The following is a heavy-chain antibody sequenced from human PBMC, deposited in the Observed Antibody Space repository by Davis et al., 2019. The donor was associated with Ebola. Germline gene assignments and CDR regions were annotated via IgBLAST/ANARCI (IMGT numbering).Heavy chain of an antibody. Sequence: GESLKISCAASGFTFSSYSMNWVRQAPGKGLEWVSSISSSSSYIYYADSVKGRFTISRDNAKNSLYLQMNSLRAEDTAVYYYARVGSSTSLDYWGQGTLVTVSS. CDR1: GFTFSSYS. D-gene: IGHD2-2*01. J-gene: IGHJ4*02. V-gene: IGHV3-21*01. CDR2: ISSSSSYI. CDR3: ARVGSSTSLDY.